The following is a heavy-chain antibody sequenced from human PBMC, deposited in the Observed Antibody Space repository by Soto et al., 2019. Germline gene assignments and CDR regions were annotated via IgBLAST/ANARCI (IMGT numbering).Heavy chain of an antibody. J-gene: IGHJ4*02. CDR1: GGSISSYY. D-gene: IGHD3-16*01. CDR3: ARGGRGTNNDY. V-gene: IGHV4-59*01. CDR2: IYYSGST. Sequence: PSETLSLTCTVSGGSISSYYWSWIRQPPGKGLEWIGYIYYSGSTNYNPSLKSRVTISVDTSKNQFSLKLSSVTAADTAVYYCARGGRGTNNDYWGQGTLVTVSS.